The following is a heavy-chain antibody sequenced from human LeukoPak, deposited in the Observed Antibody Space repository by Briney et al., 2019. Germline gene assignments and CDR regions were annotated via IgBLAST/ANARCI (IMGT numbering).Heavy chain of an antibody. CDR3: ARDRRGKDY. D-gene: IGHD3-10*01. Sequence: GGSLRLSCAASGFTFSSYWMHWVRQAPGKGLVWVSRINSDGSSTSYADSVKGRFTISRNNAEKSLYLQMNSLRAEDTAVYYCARDRRGKDYWGQGTLVTVSS. CDR1: GFTFSSYW. V-gene: IGHV3-74*01. CDR2: INSDGSST. J-gene: IGHJ4*02.